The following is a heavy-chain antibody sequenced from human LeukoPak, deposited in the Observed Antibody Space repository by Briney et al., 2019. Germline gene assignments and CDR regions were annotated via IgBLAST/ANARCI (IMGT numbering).Heavy chain of an antibody. V-gene: IGHV3-23*01. CDR2: ISDSNDDT. J-gene: IGHJ5*02. CDR1: GFTLSSYV. Sequence: GGSLRLSCAAPGFTLSSYVMNWVRQAPGKGLEWLSTISDSNDDTVYADSVKGRFTISRDNSKNTLYLQMNSLRAEDTAVYYCAKPGDYVRGWFDPWGQGTLVTVSS. D-gene: IGHD3-16*01. CDR3: AKPGDYVRGWFDP.